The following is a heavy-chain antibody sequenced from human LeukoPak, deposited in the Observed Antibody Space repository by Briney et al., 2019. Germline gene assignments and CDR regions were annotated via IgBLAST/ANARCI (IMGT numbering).Heavy chain of an antibody. CDR1: GFTFSTSW. V-gene: IGHV3-74*01. Sequence: GGSLRLSCADSGFTFSTSWMHWVRQVPGKGLMCVSRISNDGGNTIYAHSVRGRFTISRDNAKNSLYLQMNSLRAEDTAVYYCAREGNSGYNFDYWGQGTLVTVSS. CDR3: AREGNSGYNFDY. CDR2: ISNDGGNT. J-gene: IGHJ4*02. D-gene: IGHD5-12*01.